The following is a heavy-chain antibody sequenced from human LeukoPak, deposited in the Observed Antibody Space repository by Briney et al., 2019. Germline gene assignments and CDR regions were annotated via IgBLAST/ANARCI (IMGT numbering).Heavy chain of an antibody. V-gene: IGHV3-23*01. D-gene: IGHD6-13*01. CDR2: ISGSGGST. J-gene: IGHJ5*02. CDR3: AKDLIAAAGPGWFDP. Sequence: PGGSLRLSCAASGFTFSSYAMSWVRQAPGKGLEWVSAISGSGGSTYYADSVKGRFTISRDNSKNTLYLQMNSLRAEATAVYYCAKDLIAAAGPGWFDPWGQGTLVTVSS. CDR1: GFTFSSYA.